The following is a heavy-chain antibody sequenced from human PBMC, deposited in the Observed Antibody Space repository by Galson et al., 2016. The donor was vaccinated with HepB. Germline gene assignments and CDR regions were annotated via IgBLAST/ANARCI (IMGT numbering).Heavy chain of an antibody. V-gene: IGHV4-59*01. CDR3: ASAGSEYDFWSGYPSNYHFYH. J-gene: IGHJ4*02. Sequence: SETLSLTCTVSGASISNYYWSWIRQPPGKGLEWIGFIYYTGSTNYNPSLKSRVTMSVDTSKYQFSLTLTSVTAADTAMYYCASAGSEYDFWSGYPSNYHFYHWGQGTLVTVSS. CDR1: GASISNYY. D-gene: IGHD3-3*01. CDR2: IYYTGST.